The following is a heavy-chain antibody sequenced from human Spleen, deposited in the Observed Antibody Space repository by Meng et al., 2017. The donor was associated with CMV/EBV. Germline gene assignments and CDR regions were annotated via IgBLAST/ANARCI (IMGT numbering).Heavy chain of an antibody. Sequence: SLRLSCTVSGGSISSGDHYWSWIRQPPGKGLEWIGYIYYSGSTYYNPSLKSRVTISVDTSKNQFSLNLSSVTAADTAVYYCARAKGGTVTTRAFDIWGQGTMVTVSS. J-gene: IGHJ3*02. V-gene: IGHV4-30-4*08. CDR1: GGSISSGDHY. CDR2: IYYSGST. CDR3: ARAKGGTVTTRAFDI. D-gene: IGHD4-17*01.